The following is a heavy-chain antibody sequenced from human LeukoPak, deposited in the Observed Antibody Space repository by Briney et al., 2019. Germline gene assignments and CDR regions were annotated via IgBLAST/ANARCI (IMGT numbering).Heavy chain of an antibody. J-gene: IGHJ4*02. CDR2: ISYDGSNK. CDR3: AKDVAVAGTGGHFDY. Sequence: GGSLRLSCAASGFTFSSYGMHWVRQAPGKGLEWVAVISYDGSNKYYADSVKGRFTISRDNSKNTLYLQMNSLGAEDTAVYYCAKDVAVAGTGGHFDYWGQGTLVTVSS. CDR1: GFTFSSYG. D-gene: IGHD6-19*01. V-gene: IGHV3-30*18.